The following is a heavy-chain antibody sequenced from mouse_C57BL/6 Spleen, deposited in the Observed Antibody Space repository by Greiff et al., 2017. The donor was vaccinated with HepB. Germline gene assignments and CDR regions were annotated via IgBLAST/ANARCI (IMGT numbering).Heavy chain of an antibody. V-gene: IGHV1-26*01. CDR2: INPNNGGT. CDR3: ARFYDGYYPWFAY. D-gene: IGHD2-3*01. J-gene: IGHJ3*01. CDR1: GYTFTDYY. Sequence: EVQLQQSGPELVKPGASVKISCKASGYTFTDYYMNWVKQSHGKSLEWIGDINPNNGGTSYNQKFKGKATLTVDKSSSTAYMELRSLTSEDSAVYYCARFYDGYYPWFAYWGQGTLVTVSA.